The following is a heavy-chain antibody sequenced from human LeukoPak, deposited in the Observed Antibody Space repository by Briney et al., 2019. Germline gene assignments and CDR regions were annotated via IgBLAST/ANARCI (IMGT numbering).Heavy chain of an antibody. Sequence: GGSLRLSCAASGFTVSSNYMSWVRQAPGKGLEWVSVIYSGGSTYYADSVKGRFTISRDNSKNTLYLQMNSLRAEDTAVYYCARHPSWGGNSEYYFDYWGQGTLVTVSS. CDR1: GFTVSSNY. CDR2: IYSGGST. CDR3: ARHPSWGGNSEYYFDY. V-gene: IGHV3-53*01. D-gene: IGHD4-23*01. J-gene: IGHJ4*02.